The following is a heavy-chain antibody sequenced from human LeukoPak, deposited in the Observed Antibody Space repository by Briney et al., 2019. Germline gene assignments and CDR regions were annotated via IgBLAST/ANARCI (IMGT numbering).Heavy chain of an antibody. CDR2: ISSSGITE. Sequence: GGSLRLSCAASGFTFSDYCMSWIRQAPGKRLEWVSYISSSGITEYHADSVKGRFTISRDSAKKSLYLQMNSLRGEDTAVYYCARETGGYFDYWGPGTLVTVSS. V-gene: IGHV3-11*01. CDR3: ARETGGYFDY. D-gene: IGHD1-1*01. CDR1: GFTFSDYC. J-gene: IGHJ4*02.